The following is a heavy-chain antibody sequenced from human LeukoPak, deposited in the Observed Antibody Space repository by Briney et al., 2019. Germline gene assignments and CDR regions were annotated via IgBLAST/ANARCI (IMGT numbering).Heavy chain of an antibody. V-gene: IGHV3-23*01. CDR1: GFTFSSYA. CDR2: ISGSGGST. Sequence: GGSLRLSCAASGFTFSSYAMSWVRQAPGKGLEWVSAISGSGGSTYYADSVKGRFTISRDNSKNTLWLQMNSLRVEDTAIYYCAKLRGQSGNYGDFDYWGQGTLVTVSS. J-gene: IGHJ4*02. CDR3: AKLRGQSGNYGDFDY. D-gene: IGHD1-26*01.